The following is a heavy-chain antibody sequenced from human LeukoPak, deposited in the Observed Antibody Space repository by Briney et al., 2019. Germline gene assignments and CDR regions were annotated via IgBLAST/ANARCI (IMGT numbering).Heavy chain of an antibody. Sequence: SETLSLTCTVSGGSISSYYWSWIRQPPGKGLEWIGYIYYSGSTNYNPSLQSRVTISVDTSKNQFSLKLSSVTAADTAVYYCAREAKTPRYYYDSSGYWDYWGQGTLVTVSS. J-gene: IGHJ4*02. D-gene: IGHD3-22*01. V-gene: IGHV4-59*01. CDR1: GGSISSYY. CDR3: AREAKTPRYYYDSSGYWDY. CDR2: IYYSGST.